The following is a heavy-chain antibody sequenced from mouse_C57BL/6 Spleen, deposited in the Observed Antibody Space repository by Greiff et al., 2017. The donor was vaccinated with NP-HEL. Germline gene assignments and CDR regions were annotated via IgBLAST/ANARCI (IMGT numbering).Heavy chain of an antibody. D-gene: IGHD4-1*01. CDR2: ISGGGGNT. CDR1: GFTFSSYT. Sequence: EVQGVESGGGLVKPGGSLKLSCAASGFTFSSYTMSWVRQTPEKRLEWVATISGGGGNTYYPDSVKGRFTISRDNAKNTLYLQMSSLRSEDTALYYCARQGPGTRYFDVWGTGTTVTVSS. CDR3: ARQGPGTRYFDV. J-gene: IGHJ1*03. V-gene: IGHV5-9*01.